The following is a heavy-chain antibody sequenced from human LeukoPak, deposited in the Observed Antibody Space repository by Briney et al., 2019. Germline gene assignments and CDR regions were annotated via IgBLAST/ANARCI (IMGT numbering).Heavy chain of an antibody. CDR3: ARKAYYYDSSGFCFDY. D-gene: IGHD3-22*01. Sequence: SETLSLTCTVSGGSISSSSYYWGWTRQPPGKGLEWIGSIYYSGSTYYNPSLKSRVTISVDTSKNQFSLKLSSVTAADTAVYYCARKAYYYDSSGFCFDYWGQGTLVTVSS. CDR2: IYYSGST. J-gene: IGHJ4*02. CDR1: GGSISSSSYY. V-gene: IGHV4-39*07.